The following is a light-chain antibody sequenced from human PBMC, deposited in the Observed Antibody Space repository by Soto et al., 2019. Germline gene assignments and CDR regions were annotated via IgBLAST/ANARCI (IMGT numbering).Light chain of an antibody. V-gene: IGKV1-39*01. CDR3: QQRYSIPVT. Sequence: DIQMTQSPSSLSAFVGDRVTIPCRASQSSSTLLNWYQQKPGQAPKLLITDAYTLRTGVSSRFSCKGSWTDFSRTISSLQPEYLAIYYWQQRYSIPVTFGGGTKVEI. CDR1: QSSSTL. J-gene: IGKJ4*01. CDR2: DAY.